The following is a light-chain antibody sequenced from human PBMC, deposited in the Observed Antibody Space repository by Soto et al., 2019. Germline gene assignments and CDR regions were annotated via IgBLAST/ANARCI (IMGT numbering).Light chain of an antibody. Sequence: EVVFTQSPSTLSLSPGERATLSCRASQSVSTYLAWYQQKPGQAPRLLIYDASNRATGIPPRFSGSGSGTDFTLTISSLEPEDFAVYYCQQRYNWPQTFGQGTKVDIK. CDR3: QQRYNWPQT. CDR2: DAS. J-gene: IGKJ2*01. CDR1: QSVSTY. V-gene: IGKV3-11*01.